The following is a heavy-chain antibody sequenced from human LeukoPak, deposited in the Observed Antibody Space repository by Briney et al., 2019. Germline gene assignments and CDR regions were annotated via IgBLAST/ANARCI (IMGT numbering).Heavy chain of an antibody. CDR1: GFTFSSYT. CDR3: ARDRNYDYIWGSYRPDYFDY. D-gene: IGHD3-16*02. Sequence: GGSLRLSCAASGFTFSSYTMNRVRQAPGKGLGWVSPISSSSSYIYYADSVKGRFTISRDNAKNSLYLQMNSLRAEDTAVYYCARDRNYDYIWGSYRPDYFDYWGQGTLVTVSS. CDR2: ISSSSSYI. J-gene: IGHJ4*02. V-gene: IGHV3-21*01.